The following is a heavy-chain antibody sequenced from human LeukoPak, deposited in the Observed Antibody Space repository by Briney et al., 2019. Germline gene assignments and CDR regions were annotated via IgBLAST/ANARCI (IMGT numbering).Heavy chain of an antibody. D-gene: IGHD5-18*01. J-gene: IGHJ2*01. CDR1: GFTFSSYA. CDR3: AKYGRSRIQLLRRYWYFDL. CDR2: IRGSGGST. Sequence: GGSLRLSCAASGFTFSSYAMSWVRQAPGKGLEWVSAIRGSGGSTYYADSVKGRFTISRDNSKNTLYLQMNSLRAEDTAVYYCAKYGRSRIQLLRRYWYFDLWGRGTLVTVSS. V-gene: IGHV3-23*01.